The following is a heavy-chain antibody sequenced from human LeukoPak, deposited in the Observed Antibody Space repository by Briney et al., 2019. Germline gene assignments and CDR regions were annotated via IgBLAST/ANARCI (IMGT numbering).Heavy chain of an antibody. Sequence: ASVKVSCKASGYTFTGYYMHWVRQAPGQGLEWMGWINPNSGGTNYAQKFQGRVTMTRDTSISTAYMELSRLRSDDTAVYYCARDKDSSSSYYFDYWGQGTLVTVPS. CDR2: INPNSGGT. CDR1: GYTFTGYY. V-gene: IGHV1-2*02. CDR3: ARDKDSSSSYYFDY. D-gene: IGHD6-6*01. J-gene: IGHJ4*02.